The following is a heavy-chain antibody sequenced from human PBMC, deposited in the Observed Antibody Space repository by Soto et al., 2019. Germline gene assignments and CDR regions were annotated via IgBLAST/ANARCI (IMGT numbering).Heavy chain of an antibody. J-gene: IGHJ6*02. CDR2: ISWNSGRI. V-gene: IGHV3-9*01. CDR1: GFTFADYG. D-gene: IGHD3-16*01. Sequence: EVQLVESGGGLVQPGRSLRLSCAASGFTFADYGMHWVRQAPGKGLEWVSGISWNSGRIGYVDSVKGRFSISRENAKKVLYLQMNSLQPEDTALYYCAKGVGGYDYGMDVWGQGTTVTVAS. CDR3: AKGVGGYDYGMDV.